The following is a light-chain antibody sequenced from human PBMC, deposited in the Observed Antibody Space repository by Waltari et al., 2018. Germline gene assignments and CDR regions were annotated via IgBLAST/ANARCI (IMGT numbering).Light chain of an antibody. V-gene: IGKV3-20*01. CDR1: QTVRTTY. CDR3: QQYDISPLT. Sequence: IVFTQSRGSMPLSPGATATLSCRASQTVRTTYLAWYQQKPGQAPTLLIYGASSRATGIPDRFSGSGSGTDFSLTISSLEPEDFAVYYCQQYDISPLTFGGGTRVEIK. CDR2: GAS. J-gene: IGKJ4*01.